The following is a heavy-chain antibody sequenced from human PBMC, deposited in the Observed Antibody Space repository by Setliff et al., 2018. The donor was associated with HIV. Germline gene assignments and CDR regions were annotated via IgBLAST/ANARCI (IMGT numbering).Heavy chain of an antibody. J-gene: IGHJ4*02. D-gene: IGHD3-22*01. CDR3: ARGVTMIEGGYYFDY. Sequence: AGGSLRLSCAASGFAVSGNYMSWVRQAPGKGLEWVSGINWNGGRTGYADSVKGRFTISRDNAKNSLYLQMNSLRAEDTALYYCARGVTMIEGGYYFDYWGQGTLVTV. CDR1: GFAVSGNY. CDR2: INWNGGRT. V-gene: IGHV3-20*04.